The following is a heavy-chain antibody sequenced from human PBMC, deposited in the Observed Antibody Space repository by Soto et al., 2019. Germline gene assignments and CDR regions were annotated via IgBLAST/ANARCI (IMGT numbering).Heavy chain of an antibody. CDR1: GGTFSTSS. Sequence: QVQLVQSGAEVKKPGSSVKVSCKASGGTFSTSSINWLRQAPGQRPEWMGNILPIFGTADYAQKFQDRVTITADKSTNTAYMELRSLFSEDTAVYYCARGHEYGGNSEAFEMWGQGTVVTVSS. D-gene: IGHD4-17*01. V-gene: IGHV1-69*14. CDR2: ILPIFGTA. J-gene: IGHJ3*02. CDR3: ARGHEYGGNSEAFEM.